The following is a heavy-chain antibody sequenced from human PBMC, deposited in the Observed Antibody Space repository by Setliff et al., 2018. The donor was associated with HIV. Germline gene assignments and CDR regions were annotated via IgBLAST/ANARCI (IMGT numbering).Heavy chain of an antibody. V-gene: IGHV4-4*07. D-gene: IGHD2-15*01. Sequence: SETLFLTCTVSNVSINSYYWSWIRQPAGRALEWIGRIYSSGSTNYNPSLKSRVKMSIDTSKNQFSLKLSSVTAADTAVYFCARDPYCSGDGCFRYYQHWGRGTLVTVSS. CDR1: NVSINSYY. CDR3: ARDPYCSGDGCFRYYQH. J-gene: IGHJ1*01. CDR2: IYSSGST.